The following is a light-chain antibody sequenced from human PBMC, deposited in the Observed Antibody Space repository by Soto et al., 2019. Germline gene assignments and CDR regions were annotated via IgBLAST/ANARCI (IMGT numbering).Light chain of an antibody. CDR1: SSDIGDYNY. J-gene: IGLJ3*02. CDR2: EVT. CDR3: TSYTTSSTWV. V-gene: IGLV2-14*01. Sequence: QSALTQPASVSGSPGQSITVSCVGTSSDIGDYNYVSWYQHLPGKAPQLIIFEVTNRPSGVSDRFSGSKSDNTASLTISGLQADDEADYFCTSYTTSSTWVFGGGTKLTVL.